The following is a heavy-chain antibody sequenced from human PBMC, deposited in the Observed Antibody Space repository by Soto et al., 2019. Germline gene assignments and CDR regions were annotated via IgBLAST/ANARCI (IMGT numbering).Heavy chain of an antibody. D-gene: IGHD3-9*01. V-gene: IGHV1-24*01. CDR2: FDPEDGET. J-gene: IGHJ5*02. CDR3: ATLPYDILTGYVDNWFDP. Sequence: ASVKVSCKVSGYTLTELSMHWVRQAPGKGLEWMGGFDPEDGETIYAQKFQGRVTMTEDTSTDTAYMELSSLRSEDTAVYYCATLPYDILTGYVDNWFDPWGQGTLVTVSS. CDR1: GYTLTELS.